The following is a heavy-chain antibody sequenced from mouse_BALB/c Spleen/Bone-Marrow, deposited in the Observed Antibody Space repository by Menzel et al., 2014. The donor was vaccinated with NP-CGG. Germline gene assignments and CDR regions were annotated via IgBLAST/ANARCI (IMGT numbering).Heavy chain of an antibody. V-gene: IGHV14-3*02. CDR3: ARRLRSAMDY. J-gene: IGHJ4*01. D-gene: IGHD1-1*01. Sequence: EVQLVESGAELVKPGASVKLSCTASGFNIKDTYIHWVKQRPEQGLEWIGMIDPANGNTKYDPKFQGKATITADTSSNTAYLQLSSLTSEDTAVYYCARRLRSAMDYWGQGTSVTVSS. CDR2: IDPANGNT. CDR1: GFNIKDTY.